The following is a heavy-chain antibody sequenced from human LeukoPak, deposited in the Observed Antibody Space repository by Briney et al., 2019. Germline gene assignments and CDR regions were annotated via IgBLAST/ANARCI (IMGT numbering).Heavy chain of an antibody. Sequence: PGRSLRLSYAASGFTFDDYAMHWVRRVAGKGLEWVSGITWSSSSSGYADSVKGRFTISRDNAKNSLYLQMNSLRSEDTALYYCAKDYRCSHRNYYDSGRYSFGSWGEGTLVTVSS. CDR2: ITWSSSSS. V-gene: IGHV3-9*01. J-gene: IGHJ4*02. D-gene: IGHD3-22*01. CDR1: GFTFDDYA. CDR3: AKDYRCSHRNYYDSGRYSFGS.